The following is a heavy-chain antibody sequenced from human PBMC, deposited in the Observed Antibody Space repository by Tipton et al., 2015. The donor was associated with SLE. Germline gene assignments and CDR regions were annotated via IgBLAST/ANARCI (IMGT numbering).Heavy chain of an antibody. CDR2: IQCDGSNQ. V-gene: IGHV3-30*18. J-gene: IGHJ4*02. Sequence: SLRLSCAASGLTFSSYSMNWVRQAPGKGLEWVALIQCDGSNQYYADSVKGRFTISRDNSKNMLFLQMNSLRAEDTAVYYCAKSLGYCSASSCYSALEYWGQGTLVTVSS. D-gene: IGHD2-2*02. CDR3: AKSLGYCSASSCYSALEY. CDR1: GLTFSSYS.